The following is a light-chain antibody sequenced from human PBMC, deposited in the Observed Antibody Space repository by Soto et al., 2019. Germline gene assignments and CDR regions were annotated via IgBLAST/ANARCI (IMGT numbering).Light chain of an antibody. J-gene: IGKJ4*01. V-gene: IGKV3-11*01. Sequence: EIVLTQSPATLSLSPGERATLSCRASQSISTFLAWYQQKPGQAPRLLIYNASNRATGIPARFSGSGSGTDFTLTISSLEPEDFAVYYCQQRDNWPPITFGGGTKVEIK. CDR1: QSISTF. CDR3: QQRDNWPPIT. CDR2: NAS.